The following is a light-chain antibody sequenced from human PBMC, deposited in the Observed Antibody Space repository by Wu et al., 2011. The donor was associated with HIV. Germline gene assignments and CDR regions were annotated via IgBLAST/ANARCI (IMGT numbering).Light chain of an antibody. CDR2: GAS. V-gene: IGKV3-20*01. J-gene: IGKJ4*01. CDR1: QSVSSSY. CDR3: QHYGSSSQVT. Sequence: EIVLTQSPGTLSLSPGERGTLSCRASQSVSSSYLAWFQQKPGQAPRLLIYGASIRATGVPDRFSGSGSGTDFTLTISRLEPEDFAVYYCQHYGSSSQVTFGGGTKVE.